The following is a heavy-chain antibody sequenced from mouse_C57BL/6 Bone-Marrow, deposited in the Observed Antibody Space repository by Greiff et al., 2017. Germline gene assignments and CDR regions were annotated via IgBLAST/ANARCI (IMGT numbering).Heavy chain of an antibody. D-gene: IGHD2-2*01. CDR3: TTMVTPFAY. Sequence: VQLQQSGAELVRPGASVKLSCTASGFNIKDDYMHWVKQRPEQGLEWIGWIDPENGDTESASKFQGKATITADTSSNTAYLPLSSLTSEDTAVYYCTTMVTPFAYWGQGTLVTVSA. CDR1: GFNIKDDY. CDR2: IDPENGDT. V-gene: IGHV14-4*01. J-gene: IGHJ3*01.